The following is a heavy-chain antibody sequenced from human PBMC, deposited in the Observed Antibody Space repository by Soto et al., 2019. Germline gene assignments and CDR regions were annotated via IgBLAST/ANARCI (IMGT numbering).Heavy chain of an antibody. Sequence: ASVKVSCKASGYTFTGYYMPWVRQAPGQGLECMGCINPNSGGTNYAQKFQGRVTMTRDTSISTAYMELSRLRSDDTAVYYCARERRELVPAALGYYYYGMDVWGQGTTVTVSS. CDR3: ARERRELVPAALGYYYYGMDV. J-gene: IGHJ6*02. V-gene: IGHV1-2*02. D-gene: IGHD2-2*01. CDR1: GYTFTGYY. CDR2: INPNSGGT.